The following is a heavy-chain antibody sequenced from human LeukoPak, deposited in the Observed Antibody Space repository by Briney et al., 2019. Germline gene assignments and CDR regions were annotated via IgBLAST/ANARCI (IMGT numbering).Heavy chain of an antibody. Sequence: EAGGSLRLSCAASGFTFSSYNMNCVRQAPGKGLEWVSSISSSSSYIDYADSVKGRFTISRDNAKNSLYLQMNSLRAEDTAVYYCERDSSGGDGFDFWGQGTLVTVSS. CDR3: ERDSSGGDGFDF. CDR1: GFTFSSYN. CDR2: ISSSSSYI. V-gene: IGHV3-21*01. D-gene: IGHD2-21*02. J-gene: IGHJ4*02.